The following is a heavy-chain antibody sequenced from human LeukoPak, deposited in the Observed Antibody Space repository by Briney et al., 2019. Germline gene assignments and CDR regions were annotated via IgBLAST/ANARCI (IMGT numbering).Heavy chain of an antibody. J-gene: IGHJ4*02. CDR2: IRTKANSYAT. Sequence: GGSLQLSCAASGFTFSGSAMHWVRQASGKGLEWVGRIRTKANSYATTYAASVKDRFTISRDDSKNMAYLQVNSLKSEDTAVYYCAARLVAVTGHDYWGQGTLVTVSS. CDR3: AARLVAVTGHDY. V-gene: IGHV3-73*01. CDR1: GFTFSGSA. D-gene: IGHD1-20*01.